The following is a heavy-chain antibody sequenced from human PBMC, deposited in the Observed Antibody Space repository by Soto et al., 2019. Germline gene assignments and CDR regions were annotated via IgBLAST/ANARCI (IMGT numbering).Heavy chain of an antibody. V-gene: IGHV3-33*08. D-gene: IGHD1-26*01. J-gene: IGHJ4*02. Sequence: PGGSLRLSCEASGFIFSSYAMHWVRQVPGKGLVWVAVISDGGSKESYADSVKDRFTISRDDSKNTLFLVINALRGEDTAVYYCARGRRVGLAATGDYWGRGSLVTVSS. CDR2: ISDGGSKE. CDR1: GFIFSSYA. CDR3: ARGRRVGLAATGDY.